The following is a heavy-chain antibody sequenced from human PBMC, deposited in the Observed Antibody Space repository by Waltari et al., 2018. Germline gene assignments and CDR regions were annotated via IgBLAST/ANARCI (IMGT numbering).Heavy chain of an antibody. CDR1: GGTFSSYA. CDR2: LIPSLGIA. CDR3: GGGGGGEMATIGVY. D-gene: IGHD5-12*01. V-gene: IGHV1-69*10. J-gene: IGHJ4*02. Sequence: QVQLVQSGAEVKKPGSSVKVSCKASGGTFSSYAISWVRQAPGQGLEWMGGLIPSLGIANYAQEVQGGCTITADKSTTPANMGLSSLGSEDTAVFYGGGGGGGEMATIGVYWGQGTLVTVSS.